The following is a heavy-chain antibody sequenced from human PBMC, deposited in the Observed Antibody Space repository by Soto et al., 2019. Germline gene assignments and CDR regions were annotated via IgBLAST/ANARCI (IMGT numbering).Heavy chain of an antibody. J-gene: IGHJ4*02. D-gene: IGHD1-1*01. CDR3: ANPTNWNVDY. CDR1: GFTFSSYG. V-gene: IGHV3-30*18. Sequence: GGSLRLSCAASGFTFSSYGMHWVRQAPGKGLEWVAVISYDGSNKYYADSVKGRFTISRDNSKNTLYLQMNSLRAEDTAVYYCANPTNWNVDYWGQGTLVTVSS. CDR2: ISYDGSNK.